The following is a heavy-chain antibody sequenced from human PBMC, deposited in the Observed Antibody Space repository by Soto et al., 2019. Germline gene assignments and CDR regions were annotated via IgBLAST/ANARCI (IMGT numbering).Heavy chain of an antibody. CDR3: ANDRYCSSTTCYAGFDY. D-gene: IGHD2-2*01. J-gene: IGHJ4*02. Sequence: PGGSLRLSCAGSGFPFNSYAMSWVRQAPGKGLKWVSTVSGSGSRTYYADSVKGRFTISRDNSKNTLYLQMNSLRAEDTAVYYCANDRYCSSTTCYAGFDYWGQGALVTVSS. CDR1: GFPFNSYA. V-gene: IGHV3-23*01. CDR2: VSGSGSRT.